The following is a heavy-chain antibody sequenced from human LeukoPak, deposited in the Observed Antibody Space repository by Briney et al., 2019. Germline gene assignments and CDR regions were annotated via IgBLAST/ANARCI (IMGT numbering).Heavy chain of an antibody. CDR3: ARDAPYYYDSSGYSDY. Sequence: GGSLRLSCAASGFTFDGYTMHWVRQAPGKGLEWVSSISSSSSYIYYADSVKGRFTISRDNAKNSLYLQMNSLRAEDTAVYYCARDAPYYYDSSGYSDYWGQGTLVTVSS. J-gene: IGHJ4*02. V-gene: IGHV3-21*01. D-gene: IGHD3-22*01. CDR2: ISSSSSYI. CDR1: GFTFDGYT.